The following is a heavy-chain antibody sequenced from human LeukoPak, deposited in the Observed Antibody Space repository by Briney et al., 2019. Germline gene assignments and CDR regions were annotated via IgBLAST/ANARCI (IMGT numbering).Heavy chain of an antibody. J-gene: IGHJ4*02. CDR3: ARTSFDWLSL. V-gene: IGHV3-53*01. D-gene: IGHD3-9*01. CDR1: GFTVSSND. CDR2: IYSGGST. Sequence: GGSLRLSCAASGFTVSSNDMSWVRQAPGKGLKCISVIYSGGSTDYADSVKGRFTISRDNAKNSLYLQMNSLRAEDTAVYYCARTSFDWLSLWGQGTLVTVSS.